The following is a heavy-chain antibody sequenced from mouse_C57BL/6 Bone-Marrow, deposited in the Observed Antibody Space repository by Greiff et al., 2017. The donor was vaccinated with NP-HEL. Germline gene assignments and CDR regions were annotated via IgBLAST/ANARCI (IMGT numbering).Heavy chain of an antibody. V-gene: IGHV1-82*01. J-gene: IGHJ3*01. CDR1: GYAFSSSW. CDR2: IYPGDGDT. D-gene: IGHD1-1*01. Sequence: QVQLQQSGPELVKPGASVKISCKASGYAFSSSWMNWVKQRPGKGLEWIGRIYPGDGDTNYNGKCKGKATLTADKSSSTAYMQLSSLTSEDSAVYFCARSTGFAYWGQGTLVTVSA. CDR3: ARSTGFAY.